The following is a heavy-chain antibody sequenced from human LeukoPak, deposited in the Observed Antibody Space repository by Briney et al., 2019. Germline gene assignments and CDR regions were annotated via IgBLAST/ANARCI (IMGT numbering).Heavy chain of an antibody. CDR3: ARGLLYYYDSSGYPLVDY. CDR2: IIPIFGTA. V-gene: IGHV1-18*04. D-gene: IGHD3-22*01. J-gene: IGHJ4*02. Sequence: GASVKVSCKASGYTFTGYYMHWVRQAPGQGLEWMGGIIPIFGTANYAQKLQGRVTMTTDTSTSTAYMELRSLRSDDTAVYYCARGLLYYYDSSGYPLVDYWGQGTLVTVSS. CDR1: GYTFTGYY.